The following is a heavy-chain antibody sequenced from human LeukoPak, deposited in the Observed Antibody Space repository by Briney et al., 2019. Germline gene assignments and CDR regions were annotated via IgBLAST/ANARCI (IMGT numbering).Heavy chain of an antibody. CDR2: ISYDGSNK. D-gene: IGHD6-19*01. CDR1: GINFSGYA. CDR3: ATAYSSGWADY. Sequence: GGSLRLSCAASGINFSGYAMHWVRQAPGKGLEWVAIISYDGSNKNYADSVKGRLTISRDNSNNMLFLQLNSLRTDDTAVYFCATAYSSGWADYWGRGTLVTVSS. J-gene: IGHJ4*02. V-gene: IGHV3-30*04.